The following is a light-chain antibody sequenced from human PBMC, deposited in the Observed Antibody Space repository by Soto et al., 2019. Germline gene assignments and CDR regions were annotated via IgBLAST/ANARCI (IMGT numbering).Light chain of an antibody. J-gene: IGKJ4*01. CDR1: ESVVSD. CDR3: QQRDSWPLT. V-gene: IGKV3-11*01. Sequence: ENVLTQSPATLSLSPGEGATLSCRSSESVVSDLAWYQHKPGQPPRLLIYDVSGRATGVPARLSGSGSGTDFTLTLSSLEPEDFAVYYCQQRDSWPLTFGGGTKVEI. CDR2: DVS.